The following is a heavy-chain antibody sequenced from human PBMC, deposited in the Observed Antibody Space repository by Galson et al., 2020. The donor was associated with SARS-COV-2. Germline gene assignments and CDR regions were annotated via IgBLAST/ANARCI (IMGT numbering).Heavy chain of an antibody. V-gene: IGHV3-30*04. CDR1: GFTFSNYV. CDR2: FSSDGSNS. Sequence: SLKIPCAASGFTFSNYVMHWVRQAPGKGSEWVAVFSSDGSNSFYADSLKGQFTISRDNSKSTLYLQMNSLRAEDTAVYYCARGGEWELPEDFDYGGQGTLVTVSS. D-gene: IGHD1-26*01. CDR3: ARGGEWELPEDFDY. J-gene: IGHJ4*02.